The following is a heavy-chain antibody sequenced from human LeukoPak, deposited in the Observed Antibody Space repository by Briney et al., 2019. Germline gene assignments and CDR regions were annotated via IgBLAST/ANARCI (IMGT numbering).Heavy chain of an antibody. D-gene: IGHD3-22*01. CDR3: ARGPGSSGGAYVGDY. CDR1: GFTFSNHW. Sequence: GGSLILSCAASGFTFSNHWMHWVRQVPGKGLVWVSRIDGNGNNKNYADSVKGRFSISRDNAKSTLYLQMNSLRAEDTAVYYCARGPGSSGGAYVGDYWGHGTLVTVSS. V-gene: IGHV3-74*01. CDR2: IDGNGNNK. J-gene: IGHJ4*01.